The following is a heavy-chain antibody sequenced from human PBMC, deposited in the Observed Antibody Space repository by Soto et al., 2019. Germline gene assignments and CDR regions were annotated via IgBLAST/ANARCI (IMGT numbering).Heavy chain of an antibody. D-gene: IGHD5-12*01. CDR2: INHSGST. CDR3: ARGRGSSGYELGYYYYGMDV. Sequence: PSETLSLTCAVYGGSFSGYYWSWIRQPPGKGLEWIGEINHSGSTNYNPSLKSRVTISVDTSKNQFSLKLSSVTAADTAVYYCARGRGSSGYELGYYYYGMDVWGQGTTVTVSS. CDR1: GGSFSGYY. J-gene: IGHJ6*02. V-gene: IGHV4-34*01.